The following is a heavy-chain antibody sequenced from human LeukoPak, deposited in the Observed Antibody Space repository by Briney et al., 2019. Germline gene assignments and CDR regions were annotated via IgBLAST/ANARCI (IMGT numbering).Heavy chain of an antibody. D-gene: IGHD2-21*01. CDR2: ISAMGTTI. J-gene: IGHJ6*03. CDR1: GFTFSDYS. Sequence: GGSMTLSCAASGFTFSDYSMTWIRQTPGKGLESVSYISAMGTTIYYADSVKGRFTISRDDAKNSLYLQLNSLRAEDTAVYYCARQAPVAIVGSDYSDYYYFFDVWGKGTAVSVSS. V-gene: IGHV3-11*04. CDR3: ARQAPVAIVGSDYSDYYYFFDV.